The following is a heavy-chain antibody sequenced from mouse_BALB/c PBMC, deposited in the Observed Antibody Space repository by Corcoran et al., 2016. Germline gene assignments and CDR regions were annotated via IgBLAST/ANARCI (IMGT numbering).Heavy chain of an antibody. D-gene: IGHD2-10*01. CDR2: IDPANGNT. CDR3: ARGLPYAMDY. CDR1: GFNIKDTY. J-gene: IGHJ4*01. V-gene: IGHV14-3*02. Sequence: EVQLQQSGAELVKPGASVKLSCTASGFNIKDTYMHWVKQRPEQGLEWIGRIDPANGNTKYDPKSQGKATITADTSSNTAYLQLSSLTSEDTAGYYCARGLPYAMDYWGQGTSVTVSS.